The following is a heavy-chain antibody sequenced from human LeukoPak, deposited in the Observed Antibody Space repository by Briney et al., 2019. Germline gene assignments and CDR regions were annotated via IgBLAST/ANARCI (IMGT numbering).Heavy chain of an antibody. CDR3: VREYYDSSGFDDAFDI. Sequence: GGSPRLSCAASGFTFSSHYMTWVRQAPGKGLEWVANIKQDGSDRYYVGSVKGRFTISRDNAKNSLYLQMNSLRAEDTAVYFCVREYYDSSGFDDAFDIWPRDNRHRLF. CDR2: IKQDGSDR. V-gene: IGHV3-7*01. J-gene: IGHJ3*02. D-gene: IGHD3-22*01. CDR1: GFTFSSHY.